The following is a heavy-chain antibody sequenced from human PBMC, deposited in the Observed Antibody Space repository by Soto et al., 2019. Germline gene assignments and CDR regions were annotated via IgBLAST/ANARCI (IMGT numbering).Heavy chain of an antibody. Sequence: QVHLVQSGAEVRKPGASVKVSCKASGYTLNYYFMHWVRQAPGQGLEYMGWINGGNGKTKYSQKFQGRVTITRDTSASTVYMEVSSLSSEDTALYYCARGVMVEPITKWIDPWGQGTLVTVSS. D-gene: IGHD1-1*01. CDR3: ARGVMVEPITKWIDP. CDR1: GYTLNYYF. J-gene: IGHJ5*02. CDR2: INGGNGKT. V-gene: IGHV1-3*01.